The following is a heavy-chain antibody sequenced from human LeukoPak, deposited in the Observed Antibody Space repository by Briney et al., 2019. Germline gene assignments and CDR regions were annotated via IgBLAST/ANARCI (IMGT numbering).Heavy chain of an antibody. CDR3: ARASGSYWFDP. CDR1: GGSFSGYY. D-gene: IGHD1-26*01. J-gene: IGHJ5*02. V-gene: IGHV4-59*01. CDR2: IYYSGST. Sequence: PSETLSLTCAVYGGSFSGYYWSWIRQPPGKGLEWIGYIYYSGSTNYNPSLKSRVTISVDTSKNQFSLKLSSVTAADTAVYYCARASGSYWFDPWGQGTLVTVSS.